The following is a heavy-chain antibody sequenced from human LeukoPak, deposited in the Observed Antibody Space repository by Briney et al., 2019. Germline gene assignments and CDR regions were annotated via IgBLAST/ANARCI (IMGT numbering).Heavy chain of an antibody. Sequence: SETLSLTCTVSGDPISNYYWSWIRQTAGKGLEWIGRIYASGSTHYNPSLKSRVTMSVDTSKNQFSLILSSVTAADTAVYYCARYTNGYYFVWGQGTLVTVSS. J-gene: IGHJ4*02. V-gene: IGHV4-4*07. D-gene: IGHD3-3*01. CDR1: GDPISNYY. CDR3: ARYTNGYYFV. CDR2: IYASGST.